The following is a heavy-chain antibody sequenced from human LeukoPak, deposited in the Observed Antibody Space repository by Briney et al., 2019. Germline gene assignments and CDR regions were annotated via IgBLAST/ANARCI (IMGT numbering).Heavy chain of an antibody. CDR1: GGSLSGQY. J-gene: IGHJ4*02. D-gene: IGHD4-11*01. CDR3: ARGYDYSKTGY. CDR2: IHPSGST. V-gene: IGHV4-34*01. Sequence: SETLSLTCAVHGGSLSGQYWSWIRQPPGKGLEWIGEIHPSGSTNYNPSLASRVIISLDTSKNQFSLRLSSVTAADTALYYCARGYDYSKTGYWGQGTLVTVSS.